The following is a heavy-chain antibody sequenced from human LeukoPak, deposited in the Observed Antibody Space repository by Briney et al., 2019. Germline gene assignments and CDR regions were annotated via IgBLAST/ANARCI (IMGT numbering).Heavy chain of an antibody. CDR3: ARVSEVDRYYGGNLQVFDY. J-gene: IGHJ4*02. Sequence: ASVKVSCKASGYTFTGYYMHWVRQAPGQGLEWMGWINPNSGGTNYAQKFQGRVTMTRDTSISTAYMELSRLRSDDTAVYYCARVSEVDRYYGGNLQVFDYWGQGTLVTVSS. V-gene: IGHV1-2*02. CDR1: GYTFTGYY. D-gene: IGHD4-23*01. CDR2: INPNSGGT.